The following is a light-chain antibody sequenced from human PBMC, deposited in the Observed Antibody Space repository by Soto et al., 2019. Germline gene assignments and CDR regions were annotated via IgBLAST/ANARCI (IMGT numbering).Light chain of an antibody. J-gene: IGKJ4*01. CDR3: QHFDDSLT. V-gene: IGKV3-20*01. CDR1: QGVDSST. CDR2: GAS. Sequence: EVVLTQSPGTLSLSPGERATLSCRASQGVDSSTLAWYQQKPGQAPRLLISGASKRATGTPDRFSGSGSGTDFTLTISRLEPEDFAVFYCQHFDDSLTFGGGTKVEIK.